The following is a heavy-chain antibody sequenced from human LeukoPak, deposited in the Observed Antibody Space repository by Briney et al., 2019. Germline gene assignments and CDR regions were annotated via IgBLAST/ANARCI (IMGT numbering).Heavy chain of an antibody. CDR2: ISGSGGST. CDR3: AKAGLLWFGELAS. D-gene: IGHD3-10*01. Sequence: GGSLRLSCAASGFTFSSYAMSWVRQAPGKALEWVSAISGSGGSTYYADSVKGRFTISRHNSKNTLYLQMNSLRAEDTAVYYCAKAGLLWFGELASWGQGTLVTVSS. CDR1: GFTFSSYA. J-gene: IGHJ4*02. V-gene: IGHV3-23*01.